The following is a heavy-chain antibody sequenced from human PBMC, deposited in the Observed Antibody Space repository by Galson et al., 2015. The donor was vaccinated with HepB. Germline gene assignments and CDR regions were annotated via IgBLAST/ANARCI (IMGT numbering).Heavy chain of an antibody. CDR3: AKDFVWSGYYSTGFGAAFDI. D-gene: IGHD3-3*01. Sequence: SLRLSCAASGFTFDDYAMHWVRQAPGKGLEWVSVISWNSGTTSYADSVKGRFTISRDNAKNSLYLQMNSLRAEDTALYYCAKDFVWSGYYSTGFGAAFDIWGQGTMVTVSS. CDR1: GFTFDDYA. J-gene: IGHJ3*02. CDR2: ISWNSGTT. V-gene: IGHV3-9*01.